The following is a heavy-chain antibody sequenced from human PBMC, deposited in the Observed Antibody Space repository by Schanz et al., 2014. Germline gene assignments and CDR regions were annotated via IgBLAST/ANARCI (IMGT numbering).Heavy chain of an antibody. D-gene: IGHD1-26*01. CDR2: ISSGGGST. CDR1: GFSFTTYA. CDR3: ARDHTTESYYSAGPPIDY. J-gene: IGHJ4*02. Sequence: EVQLAESGGGLVQPGGSLRLSCASSGFSFTTYAMSWVRQAPGKGLEWVSSISSGGGSTYYADSVKGRFTISRDNSKNTLFLQMNSLRAEDTAVYYCARDHTTESYYSAGPPIDYWGQGTLLTVSS. V-gene: IGHV3-23*04.